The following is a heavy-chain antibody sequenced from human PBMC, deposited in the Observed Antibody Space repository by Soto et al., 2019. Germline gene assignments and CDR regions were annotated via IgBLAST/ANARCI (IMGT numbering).Heavy chain of an antibody. CDR3: ARELTGTGVVSGGSS. J-gene: IGHJ4*02. Sequence: SLTCAVYGGSFSGYYWSWIRQPPGKGLEWIGEINHSGSTNYNPSLKSRVTISVDTSKNQFSLKLSSVTAADTAVYYCARELTGTGVVSGGSSWGQGTLVTVSS. CDR1: GGSFSGYY. CDR2: INHSGST. V-gene: IGHV4-34*01. D-gene: IGHD2-15*01.